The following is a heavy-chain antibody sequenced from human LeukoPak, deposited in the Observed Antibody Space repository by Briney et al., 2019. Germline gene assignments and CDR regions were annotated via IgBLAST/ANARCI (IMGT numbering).Heavy chain of an antibody. D-gene: IGHD1-20*01. J-gene: IGHJ4*02. Sequence: GGSLRLSCAASGFTFSSYGMSWVRQAPGKGLEWVSAISGSGGSTYYADSVKGRFTISRDNSKNTLYLQMNSLRAEDTAVYYCAKAYYPFGRNWNDGVLSLLDYWGQGTLVTVSA. CDR1: GFTFSSYG. CDR3: AKAYYPFGRNWNDGVLSLLDY. CDR2: ISGSGGST. V-gene: IGHV3-23*01.